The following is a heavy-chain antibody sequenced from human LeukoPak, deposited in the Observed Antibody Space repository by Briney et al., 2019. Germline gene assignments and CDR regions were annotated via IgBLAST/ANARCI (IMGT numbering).Heavy chain of an antibody. CDR2: TLSDGSFS. D-gene: IGHD3-3*02. Sequence: GGSLRLSCAASGFSFRSYGMHWVRQAPGKGLEWVTYTLSDGSFSYYADSVKGRFTISKDNSKNTLYLQMNTLRPEDTAVYYCVKAVAFPSNTYFQYWGQGTLVIVSS. J-gene: IGHJ1*01. V-gene: IGHV3-30*02. CDR1: GFSFRSYG. CDR3: VKAVAFPSNTYFQY.